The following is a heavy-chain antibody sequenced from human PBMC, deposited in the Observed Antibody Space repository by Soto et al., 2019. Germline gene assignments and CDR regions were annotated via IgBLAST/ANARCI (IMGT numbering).Heavy chain of an antibody. CDR2: ISNTGPT. J-gene: IGHJ2*01. D-gene: IGHD5-12*01. CDR1: GGSISSGY. V-gene: IGHV4-59*12. CDR3: ARGTRSNNGYEPDWYFDL. Sequence: QVQLQESGPGLLKPSETLSLTCTVSGGSISSGYWSWLRQSPGEGLEWIGHISNTGPTNYSPSLKSRVVLSVDTSKTQISLKVSSVNGADTAGNYCARGTRSNNGYEPDWYFDLWGRGTLVTVSS.